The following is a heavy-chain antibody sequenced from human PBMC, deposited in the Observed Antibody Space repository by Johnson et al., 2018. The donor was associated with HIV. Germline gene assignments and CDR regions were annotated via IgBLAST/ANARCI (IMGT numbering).Heavy chain of an antibody. CDR2: ISYDGSNK. J-gene: IGHJ3*02. Sequence: QVQLVESGGGVVQPGRSLRASCAASGFGFSRYGMHWVRQAPGKGLEWVAVISYDGSNKYYADSVKGRFTISRDTSKNTLYLQMNSLRAEDTAVYYCAKAFCPGCDAFEIWGQGTLVTVSS. D-gene: IGHD3-3*02. CDR1: GFGFSRYG. CDR3: AKAFCPGCDAFEI. V-gene: IGHV3-30*18.